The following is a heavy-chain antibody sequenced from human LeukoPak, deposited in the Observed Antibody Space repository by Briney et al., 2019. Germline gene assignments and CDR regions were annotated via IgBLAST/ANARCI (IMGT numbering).Heavy chain of an antibody. D-gene: IGHD6-6*01. CDR3: AGLRAQQLVFDY. J-gene: IGHJ4*02. CDR1: GGSVTSGGYY. CDR2: VYYTGST. V-gene: IGHV4-31*03. Sequence: SETLSLTCTVSGGSVTSGGYYWSWIRQHPGKGLEWIGYVYYTGSTYYNPSLKSRVTISPDTSKNHFSLKLSSLTASDTAVYYCAGLRAQQLVFDYWGQGTLVTVSS.